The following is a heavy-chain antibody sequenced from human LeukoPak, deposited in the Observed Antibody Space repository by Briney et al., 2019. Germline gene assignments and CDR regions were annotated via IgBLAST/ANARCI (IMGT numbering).Heavy chain of an antibody. CDR2: ISSSSSYI. D-gene: IGHD6-13*01. Sequence: GGSLRLSCAASGFTFSSYSMNWVRQAPGKGLEWVSSISSSSSYIYYADSVKGRFTISRDNAKNSLYLQMNSLRAEDTAVYYCARRDDSSSSYDYWGQGTLVTVSS. CDR3: ARRDDSSSSYDY. V-gene: IGHV3-21*01. CDR1: GFTFSSYS. J-gene: IGHJ4*02.